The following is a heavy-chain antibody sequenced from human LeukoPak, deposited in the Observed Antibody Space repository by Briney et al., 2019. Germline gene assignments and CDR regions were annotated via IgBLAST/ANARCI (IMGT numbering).Heavy chain of an antibody. CDR1: GGSISSYY. CDR3: ARVRYYYDSSVLDY. Sequence: SETLSLTCTVSGGSISSYYWSWLRQPPGKGLEWVGYIYYSGSTNYNPSLKRRVAISVDTSKNQFSLKLSSVTAADTAVYYCARVRYYYDSSVLDYWGQGTLVTVSS. CDR2: IYYSGST. V-gene: IGHV4-59*01. D-gene: IGHD3-22*01. J-gene: IGHJ4*02.